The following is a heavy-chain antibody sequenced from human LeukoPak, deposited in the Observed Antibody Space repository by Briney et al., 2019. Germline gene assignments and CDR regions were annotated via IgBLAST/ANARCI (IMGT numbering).Heavy chain of an antibody. J-gene: IGHJ4*02. CDR3: ARDGLGGAFDY. CDR1: GDSISTYY. V-gene: IGHV4-59*12. CDR2: IYHSGST. D-gene: IGHD3-16*01. Sequence: SETLSLTCTVSGDSISTYYWSWIRQPPGKGLEWIGYIYHSGSTYYNPSLKSRVTISVDRSKNQFSLKLSSVTAADTAVYYCARDGLGGAFDYWGQGTLVTVSS.